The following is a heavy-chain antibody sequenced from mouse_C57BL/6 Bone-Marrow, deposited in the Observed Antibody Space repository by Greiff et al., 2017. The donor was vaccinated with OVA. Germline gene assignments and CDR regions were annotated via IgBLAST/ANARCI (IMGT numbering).Heavy chain of an antibody. D-gene: IGHD2-3*01. CDR1: GFSFTSYG. J-gene: IGHJ4*01. CDR3: ASHRDGYFYAMDY. Sequence: VQLQQSGPGLVQPSQSLSITCTVSGFSFTSYGVHWVRQSPGKGLEWLGVIWSGGSTASNAAFISRLSICKDNSKSQVFFKMNSLQAADTTIYYVASHRDGYFYAMDYWGQGTSVTVSS. V-gene: IGHV2-2*01. CDR2: IWSGGST.